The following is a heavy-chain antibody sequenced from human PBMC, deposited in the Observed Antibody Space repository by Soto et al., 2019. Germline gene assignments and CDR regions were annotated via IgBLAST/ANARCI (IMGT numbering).Heavy chain of an antibody. Sequence: QVQLQESGPGLVKPSETLSLTCTVSGGSISGYLWSWVRQPPGKGLEWIGYISHSGNTNYNPSLTSRVAMSVDTSKSHFSRKLTSVTAADTAVYYCARRVYGDYDHPIDIWGQGTVVTVSS. D-gene: IGHD4-17*01. CDR1: GGSISGYL. J-gene: IGHJ3*02. CDR3: ARRVYGDYDHPIDI. CDR2: ISHSGNT. V-gene: IGHV4-59*08.